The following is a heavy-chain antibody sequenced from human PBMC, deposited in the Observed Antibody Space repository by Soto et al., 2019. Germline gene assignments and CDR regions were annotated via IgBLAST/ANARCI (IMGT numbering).Heavy chain of an antibody. J-gene: IGHJ5*02. CDR2: IIPIFGTA. Sequence: SVKVSCKPSDGTFSSYAISWVRQAPGQGLEWMGGIIPIFGTANYAQKFQGRVTITADESTSTAYMELSSLRSEDTAVYYCATDRAYANWFDPWGQGTLVTFSS. CDR1: DGTFSSYA. CDR3: ATDRAYANWFDP. V-gene: IGHV1-69*13. D-gene: IGHD5-12*01.